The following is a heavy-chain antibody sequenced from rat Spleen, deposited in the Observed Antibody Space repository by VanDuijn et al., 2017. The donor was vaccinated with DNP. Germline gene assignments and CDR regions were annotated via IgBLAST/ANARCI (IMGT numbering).Heavy chain of an antibody. CDR3: ARQLPLFDY. D-gene: IGHD1-4*01. V-gene: IGHV5-7*01. J-gene: IGHJ2*01. Sequence: EVQLVESGGGLVQPGRSLKLSCAASGFTFSDYNMAWVRQAPKKGLEWVATINYDGSSTYYRDSVKGRFTISRDNAKSTLYLQMDSLRSEDTATYYCARQLPLFDYWGQGVMVTVSS. CDR1: GFTFSDYN. CDR2: INYDGSST.